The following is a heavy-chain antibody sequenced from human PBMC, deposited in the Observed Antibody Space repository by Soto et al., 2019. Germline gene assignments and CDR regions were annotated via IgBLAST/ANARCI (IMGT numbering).Heavy chain of an antibody. V-gene: IGHV3-15*01. CDR2: IKSKTDGGTT. D-gene: IGHD4-4*01. J-gene: IGHJ6*03. CDR1: GFTFSNAW. CDR3: TTDGYHKETVTWYYYMDV. Sequence: EVQLVESGGGLVKPGGSLRLSCAASGFTFSNAWMSWVRQAPGKGLEWVGRIKSKTDGGTTDYAAPVKGRFTISRDDSKNTLYLQMNSLKTEDTAVYYCTTDGYHKETVTWYYYMDVWGKGTTVTVSS.